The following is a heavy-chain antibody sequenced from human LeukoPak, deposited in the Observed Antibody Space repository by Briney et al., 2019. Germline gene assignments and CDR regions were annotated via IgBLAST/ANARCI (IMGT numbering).Heavy chain of an antibody. J-gene: IGHJ5*02. V-gene: IGHV4-59*01. D-gene: IGHD2-2*01. CDR1: GGSISSSY. CDR2: IYYSGST. Sequence: SETLSLTCTVSGGSISSSYWSWIRQPPGQGLEWIGYIYYSGSTNYNPSLKSRVTISVDTSKNQFSLNLSSVTAADTAVYYCARESRYCSSTSCYHWFDPWGQGTLVTVSS. CDR3: ARESRYCSSTSCYHWFDP.